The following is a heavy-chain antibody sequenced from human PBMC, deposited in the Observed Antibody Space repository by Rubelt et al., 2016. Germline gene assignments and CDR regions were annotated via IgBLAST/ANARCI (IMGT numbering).Heavy chain of an antibody. CDR1: GGSISSYY. D-gene: IGHD2-15*01. V-gene: IGHV4-59*08. J-gene: IGHJ4*02. CDR3: AIREGYCSGGSCYWDY. CDR2: IYYSGST. Sequence: QVQLQESGPGLVKPSETLSLTCTVSGGSISSYYWNWIRQPPGKGLEWIGYIYYSGSTNYNPSLKSRVTISVDTSKNQFSLKLSSVTAADTAVYYCAIREGYCSGGSCYWDYWGQGTLVTVSS.